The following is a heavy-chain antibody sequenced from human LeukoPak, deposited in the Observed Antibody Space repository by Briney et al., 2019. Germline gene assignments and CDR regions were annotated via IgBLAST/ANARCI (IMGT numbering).Heavy chain of an antibody. Sequence: PGGFLRLSCAASGFTFINCAMNWVRQAPGKGLEWVSAISGSGGSTFYADSVRGRFTVSRDNSKNTLYLQMNSLRAEDTAVYYCAKAARWGLLEIDYWGQGTLVTVSS. D-gene: IGHD2-21*02. V-gene: IGHV3-23*01. CDR1: GFTFINCA. CDR3: AKAARWGLLEIDY. CDR2: ISGSGGST. J-gene: IGHJ4*02.